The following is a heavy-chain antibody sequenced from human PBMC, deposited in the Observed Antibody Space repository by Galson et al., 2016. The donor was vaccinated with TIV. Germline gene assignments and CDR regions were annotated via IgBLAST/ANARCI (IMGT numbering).Heavy chain of an antibody. CDR3: AREAVGAVKYFDN. J-gene: IGHJ4*02. V-gene: IGHV1-3*01. CDR2: INAGNGNT. Sequence: SVKVSCKASGYMFSSHAMHWVRQAPGQRLEWMGWINAGNGNTKHSQNFQGRVTITRDTSATTTYMELRSLRSEEMAVYYCAREAVGAVKYFDNWGQGTLVTVSS. D-gene: IGHD4-23*01. CDR1: GYMFSSHA.